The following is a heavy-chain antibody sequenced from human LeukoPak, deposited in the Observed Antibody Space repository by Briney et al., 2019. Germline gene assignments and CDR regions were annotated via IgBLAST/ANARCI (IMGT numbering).Heavy chain of an antibody. V-gene: IGHV4-59*08. CDR3: ARHPYYYGSSGGMDV. Sequence: IYYSGSTNYNPSLKSRVTISVDTSKNQFSLKLSSVTAADTAVYYCARHPYYYGSSGGMDVWGQGTTVTVSS. D-gene: IGHD3-22*01. CDR2: IYYSGST. J-gene: IGHJ6*02.